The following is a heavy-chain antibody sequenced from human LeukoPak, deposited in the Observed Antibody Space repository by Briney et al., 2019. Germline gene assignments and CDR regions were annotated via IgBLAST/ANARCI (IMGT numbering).Heavy chain of an antibody. D-gene: IGHD3-16*01. CDR2: INPRSGKT. CDR1: GYTFTSYE. Sequence: ASVKVSCKASGYTFTSYEINWVRQATGQALEWMGYINPRSGKTGYAQTFQGRITMTMNTSISTAYMELSSLTSGDSAVYYCTRDFLLYLGESWGFAPGGKEPRATVS. V-gene: IGHV1-8*01. CDR3: TRDFLLYLGESWGFAP. J-gene: IGHJ5*02.